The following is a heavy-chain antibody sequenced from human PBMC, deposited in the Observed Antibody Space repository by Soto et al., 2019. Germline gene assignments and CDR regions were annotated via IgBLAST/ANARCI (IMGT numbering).Heavy chain of an antibody. V-gene: IGHV3-21*01. CDR2: ISSSSSYI. CDR3: AGVRSWSGGSCYSGAFDF. CDR1: GFTFSSYS. D-gene: IGHD2-15*01. Sequence: ESGGGLVTPGGSLRLSCAASGFTFSSYSMNWVRQAPGKGLEWVSSISSSSSYIYYADSVKGRFTISRDNAKNSLYLQMNSLRAEDTAVYYCAGVRSWSGGSCYSGAFDFWGQETMVTVSS. J-gene: IGHJ3*01.